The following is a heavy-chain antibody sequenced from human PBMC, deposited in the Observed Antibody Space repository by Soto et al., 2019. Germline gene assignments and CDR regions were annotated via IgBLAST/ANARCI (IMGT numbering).Heavy chain of an antibody. CDR2: ISDSGSS. J-gene: IGHJ5*02. V-gene: IGHV4-59*08. CDR3: ARTLARTSGGGIDP. CDR1: GGSFTNYF. Sequence: QVQLRESGPGLVKPSETLSLMCSVSGGSFTNYFWSWLRQPPGKGLELIGFISDSGSSKYSPSLYSQLNFSIVTSKRQFSLPLTSVTAADTAVYYCARTLARTSGGGIDPWGQGSLVTVSS. D-gene: IGHD3-16*01.